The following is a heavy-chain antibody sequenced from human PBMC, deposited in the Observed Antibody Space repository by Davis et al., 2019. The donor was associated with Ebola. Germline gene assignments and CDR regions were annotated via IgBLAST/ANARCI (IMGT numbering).Heavy chain of an antibody. D-gene: IGHD3-22*01. J-gene: IGHJ3*02. CDR2: INHSGST. CDR1: GGSISSRGYY. CDR3: ARGDGITMIVVVGAFDI. V-gene: IGHV4-61*08. Sequence: SETLSLTCSVSGGSISSRGYYWSWIRQHPGKGLEWIGEINHSGSTNYNPSLKSRVTISVDTSKNQFSLKLSSVTAADTAVYYCARGDGITMIVVVGAFDIWGQGTMVTVSS.